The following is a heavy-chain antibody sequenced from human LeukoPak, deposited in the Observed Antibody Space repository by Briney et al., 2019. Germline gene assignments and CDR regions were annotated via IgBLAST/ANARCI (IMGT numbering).Heavy chain of an antibody. CDR2: DDYSGHT. V-gene: IGHV4-39*01. Sequence: SETLSLTCTVSGASISSSSRADYFFWGWIRQAPGKGLVCFWSDDYSGHTYYNPSLKTRATISVHTPKNQVSLSLRSVTAADTAVYYCARPLYNSWDRFDPWGQGTLITVS. J-gene: IGHJ5*02. CDR1: GASISSSSRADYFF. CDR3: ARPLYNSWDRFDP. D-gene: IGHD3-16*01.